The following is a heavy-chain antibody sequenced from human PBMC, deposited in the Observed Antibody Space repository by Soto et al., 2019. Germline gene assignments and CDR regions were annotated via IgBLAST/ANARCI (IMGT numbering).Heavy chain of an antibody. CDR2: LNAGSGYT. CDR3: ARVLRDCSGGSCYSFFDY. J-gene: IGHJ4*02. V-gene: IGHV1-3*01. CDR1: GYTFTTYA. Sequence: QVKFVQSGAEVKKPGASVKLSCKSSGYTFTTYAMPWVRQAPGQRLGWLGWLNAGSGYTQYAHKFQGRVTFTRDTSASTAYMELSSLRSEDTAVYYCARVLRDCSGGSCYSFFDYWGQGTLVTVSS. D-gene: IGHD2-15*01.